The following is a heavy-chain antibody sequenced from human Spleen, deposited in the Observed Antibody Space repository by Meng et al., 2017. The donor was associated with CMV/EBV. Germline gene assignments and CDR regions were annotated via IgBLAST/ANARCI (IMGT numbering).Heavy chain of an antibody. J-gene: IGHJ5*02. D-gene: IGHD4-11*01. CDR1: GFTFSSYW. CDR3: ARDYSNYNWFDP. V-gene: IGHV3-7*01. CDR2: IKQDGSEK. Sequence: GESLKISCAVSGFTFSSYWMSWVRQAPGKGLEWVANIKQDGSEKYYVDSVKGRFTISRDNAKNSLYLQMNSLRAEDTAVYYCARDYSNYNWFDPWGQGTLVTVSS.